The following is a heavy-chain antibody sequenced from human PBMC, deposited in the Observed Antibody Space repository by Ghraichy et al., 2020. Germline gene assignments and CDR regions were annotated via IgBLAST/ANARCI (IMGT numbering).Heavy chain of an antibody. V-gene: IGHV4-39*01. CDR2: IYYTGSP. D-gene: IGHD4-23*01. CDR3: AKHFPVNSAWGFDY. CDR1: DGSISSSNSYY. Sequence: SETLSLTCTVSDGSISSSNSYYWGWIRQPPGKGLEWIGSIYYTGSPDYYNPSLKSRVTISVDTSRNQFSLKLTSVTAADTAVYYCAKHFPVNSAWGFDYWGPGTLLTVYS. J-gene: IGHJ4*02.